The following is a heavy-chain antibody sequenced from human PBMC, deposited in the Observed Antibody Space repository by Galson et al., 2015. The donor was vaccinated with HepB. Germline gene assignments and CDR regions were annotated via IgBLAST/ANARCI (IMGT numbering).Heavy chain of an antibody. CDR3: ASLDSSSPFDAFDI. D-gene: IGHD6-13*01. Sequence: SCKASGGTFSSYAISWVRQAPGQGLEWMGRIIPILGITNCAQKFQGRVTITADKSTSTTYMELSSLRSEDTAVYYCASLDSSSPFDAFDIWGQGTMVTVSS. V-gene: IGHV1-69*04. CDR2: IIPILGIT. CDR1: GGTFSSYA. J-gene: IGHJ3*02.